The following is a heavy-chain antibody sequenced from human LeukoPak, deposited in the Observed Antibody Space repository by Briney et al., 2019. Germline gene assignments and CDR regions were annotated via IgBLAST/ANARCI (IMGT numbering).Heavy chain of an antibody. CDR3: GKSSSGWSIDY. CDR2: IRDHGGDK. D-gene: IGHD6-19*01. V-gene: IGHV3-30*02. CDR1: GFTFSSYG. Sequence: GGSLRLSCAASGFTFSSYGMHWVRQAPGKGLEWVAFIRDHGGDKYYADSVKGRFTISRGNSKNTLYLQMNSLRVDDTAVYYCGKSSSGWSIDYWGQGTLVTVSS. J-gene: IGHJ4*02.